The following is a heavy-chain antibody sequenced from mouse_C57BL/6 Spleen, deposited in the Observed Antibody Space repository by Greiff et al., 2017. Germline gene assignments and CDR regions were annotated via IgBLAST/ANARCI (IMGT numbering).Heavy chain of an antibody. V-gene: IGHV1-69*01. CDR2: IDPSDSYT. CDR3: ARSLTTVVAVDY. D-gene: IGHD1-1*01. CDR1: GYTFTSYW. J-gene: IGHJ2*01. Sequence: QVQLQQPGAELVMPGASVKLSCKASGYTFTSYWMHWVKQRPGQGLEWIGEIDPSDSYTNYNQKFKGKSTLTVDKSSSTAYMQLSSLTSEDSAVYYCARSLTTVVAVDYWGQGTTLTVSS.